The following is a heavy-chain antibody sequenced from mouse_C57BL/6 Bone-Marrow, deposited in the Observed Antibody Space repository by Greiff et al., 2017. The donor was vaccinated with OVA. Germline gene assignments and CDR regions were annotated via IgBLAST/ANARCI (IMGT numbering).Heavy chain of an antibody. CDR1: GYTFTDYY. CDR3: ARWLLLRYPAWFAY. CDR2: IFPGSGST. Sequence: VQLQQSGPELVKPGASVKISCKASGYTFTDYYINWVKQRPGQGLEWIGWIFPGSGSTYYNEKFKGKATLTVDKSSSTAYMLLSSLTSEDSAVYFCARWLLLRYPAWFAYWGQGTLVTVSA. J-gene: IGHJ3*01. D-gene: IGHD1-1*01. V-gene: IGHV1-75*01.